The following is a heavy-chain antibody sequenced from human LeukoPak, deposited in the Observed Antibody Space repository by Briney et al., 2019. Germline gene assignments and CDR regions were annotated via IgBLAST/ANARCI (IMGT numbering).Heavy chain of an antibody. D-gene: IGHD2-8*01. CDR1: GFTVSRNY. V-gene: IGHV3-53*01. CDR2: IYSGGST. J-gene: IGHJ4*02. CDR3: ARELMSAAGSNFDY. Sequence: GGSLRLSCAASGFTVSRNYMSWVRQAPGKGVEGVSVIYSGGSTYYSDSVKGRFTISKDNSKNTLYLQMNSLRAEDTAVYYCARELMSAAGSNFDYWGQGTLVTVSS.